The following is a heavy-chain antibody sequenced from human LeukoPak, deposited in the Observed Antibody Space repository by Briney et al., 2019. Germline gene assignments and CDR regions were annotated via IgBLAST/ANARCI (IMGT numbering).Heavy chain of an antibody. V-gene: IGHV3-23*01. CDR2: ISGSGGST. CDR3: SRGSHDYSNFHYFDY. Sequence: GGSLRLSCAASGFTFSSYAMSWVRQAPGKGLEWVSAISGSGGSTYYADSVKGRFTISRDSAKNSLYLQMNSLRAGDTAVFYCSRGSHDYSNFHYFDYWGQGTLVTVSS. J-gene: IGHJ4*02. CDR1: GFTFSSYA. D-gene: IGHD4-11*01.